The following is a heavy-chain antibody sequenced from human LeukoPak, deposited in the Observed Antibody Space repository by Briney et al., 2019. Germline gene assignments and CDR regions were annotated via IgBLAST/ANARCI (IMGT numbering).Heavy chain of an antibody. CDR3: VRAVSVSSYYFDC. Sequence: KAGGSLRLSCAASGFTFSDYYMSWIRHAPGKGLEEISYISSSSSYTNYVDSVKGRFTISRDNAKNSLYLQMNSLRAEDTAVYYCVRAVSVSSYYFDCWGQGTLVTVSS. V-gene: IGHV3-11*05. CDR2: ISSSSSYT. D-gene: IGHD5/OR15-5a*01. J-gene: IGHJ4*02. CDR1: GFTFSDYY.